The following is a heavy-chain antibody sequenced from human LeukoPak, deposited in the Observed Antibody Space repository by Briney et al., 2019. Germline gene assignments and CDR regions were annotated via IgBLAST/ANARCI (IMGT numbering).Heavy chain of an antibody. J-gene: IGHJ4*02. CDR1: GGTFSSYA. CDR3: ARERVVRGSFDY. CDR2: INPSGGST. Sequence: ASVKVSCKASGGTFSSYAISWVRQAPGQGLEWMGIINPSGGSTSYAQKFQGRVTMTRDTSTSTVYMELSSLRSDDTAVYYCARERVVRGSFDYWGQGTLVTVSS. V-gene: IGHV1-46*01. D-gene: IGHD3-10*01.